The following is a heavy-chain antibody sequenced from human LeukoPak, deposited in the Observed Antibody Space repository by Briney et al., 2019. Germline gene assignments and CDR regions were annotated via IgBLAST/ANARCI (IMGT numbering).Heavy chain of an antibody. CDR2: ISSSSSYI. CDR1: GFTFSSYS. D-gene: IGHD3-10*01. J-gene: IGHJ6*03. Sequence: GGSLRLSCAASGFTFSSYSMNWVRQAPGKGLEWVSSISSSSSYIYYADSVKGRFTISRDNAKNSLYLQMNSLRAEDTAVYYCARDLTITMVRGVILYYYYMDVWGKGTTVTISS. CDR3: ARDLTITMVRGVILYYYYMDV. V-gene: IGHV3-21*01.